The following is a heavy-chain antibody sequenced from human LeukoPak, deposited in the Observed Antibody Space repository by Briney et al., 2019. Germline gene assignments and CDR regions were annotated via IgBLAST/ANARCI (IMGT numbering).Heavy chain of an antibody. CDR2: ITSSGTYI. Sequence: GGSLRLSRAASGFTFSSYSMNWVRQAPGRALEWVSSITSSGTYIFYADSVKGRFTISRDNAKNSLYLQMNSLGPEDTAVYYCAKVRLGYCSGGSCSRGGTPMDVWGKGTTVTISS. D-gene: IGHD2-15*01. CDR1: GFTFSSYS. J-gene: IGHJ6*03. V-gene: IGHV3-21*01. CDR3: AKVRLGYCSGGSCSRGGTPMDV.